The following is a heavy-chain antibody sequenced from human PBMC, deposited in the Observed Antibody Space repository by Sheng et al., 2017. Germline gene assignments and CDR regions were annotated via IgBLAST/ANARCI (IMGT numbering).Heavy chain of an antibody. CDR3: ARDGLLHSYGQGYLDY. Sequence: EVRLVDSGGGLVQPGGSLRLSCAASGFTFSNYEMHWVRQAPGRGLEWVSYISHSGHTILYADSVEGRFTISRDNARNSLSLQMNSLIVEDTAVYYCARDGLLHSYGQGYLDYWGQGALVTVSS. J-gene: IGHJ4*02. CDR2: ISHSGHTI. V-gene: IGHV3-48*03. CDR1: GFTFSNYE. D-gene: IGHD5-18*01.